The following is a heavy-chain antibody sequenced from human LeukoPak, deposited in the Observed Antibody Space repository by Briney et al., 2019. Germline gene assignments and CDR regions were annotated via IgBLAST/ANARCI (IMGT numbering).Heavy chain of an antibody. J-gene: IGHJ4*02. D-gene: IGHD4-11*01. CDR1: GGSFSGYY. V-gene: IGHV4-34*01. CDR2: INHSGST. CDR3: ASSYSNSAPIFDY. Sequence: PSETLSLTCAVYGGSFSGYYWSWIRQPPGKGLEWIGEINHSGSTNYNPSLKSRVTISVDTSKNQFSLKLSSVTAADTAVYYCASSYSNSAPIFDYWGQGTLVTVSS.